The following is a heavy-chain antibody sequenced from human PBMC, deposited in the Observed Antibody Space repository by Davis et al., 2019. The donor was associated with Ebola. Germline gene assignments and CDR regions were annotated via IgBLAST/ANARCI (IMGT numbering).Heavy chain of an antibody. Sequence: GGSLRLSCAASGFIFRTSGMSWVRQAPGKGLEWVSSISESGEDTYYADSVKGRFTISRDNSKNTLYLDMNSLRAEDTAVYYCAKDDRNYYDFWSGYNYFQHWGQGTLVTVSS. CDR2: ISESGEDT. J-gene: IGHJ1*01. CDR3: AKDDRNYYDFWSGYNYFQH. D-gene: IGHD3-3*01. CDR1: GFIFRTSG. V-gene: IGHV3-23*01.